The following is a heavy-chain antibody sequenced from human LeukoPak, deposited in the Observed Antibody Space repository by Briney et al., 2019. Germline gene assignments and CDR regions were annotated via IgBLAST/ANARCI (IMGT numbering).Heavy chain of an antibody. CDR2: IKDGGTTT. J-gene: IGHJ4*02. V-gene: IGHV3-74*01. CDR3: TTIRPGY. D-gene: IGHD5-24*01. Sequence: SGGSLRLSCAASGFTFSSYWIHWVRHVPGKGLVWVSRIKDGGTTTDYADSVKGRFTISRDDAKNTLYLQMNSLRAEDTAVYYCTTIRPGYWGRGTLVTVSS. CDR1: GFTFSSYW.